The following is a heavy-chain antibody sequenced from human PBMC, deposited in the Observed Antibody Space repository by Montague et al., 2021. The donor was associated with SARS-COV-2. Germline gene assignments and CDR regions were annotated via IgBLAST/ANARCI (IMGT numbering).Heavy chain of an antibody. CDR3: AKDLVLRAARPDALDV. V-gene: IGHV3-48*04. D-gene: IGHD6-6*01. CDR2: ISSSTNII. J-gene: IGHJ3*01. CDR1: GFTFSSYS. Sequence: SLRLSCPASGFTFSSYSVNWVRQAPGKGLEWISYISSSTNIICYADSVKGRFTISRDNARNSLYLQMNSLRVDDTAVYYCAKDLVLRAARPDALDVWGQGTVVTVSS.